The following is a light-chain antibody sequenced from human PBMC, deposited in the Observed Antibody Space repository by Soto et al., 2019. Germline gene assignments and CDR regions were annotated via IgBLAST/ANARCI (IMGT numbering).Light chain of an antibody. V-gene: IGKV1-27*01. J-gene: IGKJ3*01. CDR2: GAS. CDR3: QKYDRAPFT. CDR1: QGITNY. Sequence: DIQMTQSPSSLSVSGGDRVTITCRASQGITNYLAWYQQKPGKVPKLLIYGASTLQSGVPSRFSGSGSGTDFTLTINSVQPEDVATYYCQKYDRAPFTFGPGTKVDFK.